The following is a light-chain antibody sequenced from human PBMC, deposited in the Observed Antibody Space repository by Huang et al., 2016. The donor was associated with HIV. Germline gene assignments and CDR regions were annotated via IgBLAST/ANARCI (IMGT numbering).Light chain of an antibody. V-gene: IGKV2-28*01. CDR1: QSLLDSNRYNY. CDR2: LAS. CDR3: MQDLQTPYT. Sequence: DIVMTQSALFLPVPPGEAASISCMSSQSLLDSNRYNYLSWYLQKPGQSPQLLISLASNRAPGVPERFSGSGSGSHFTLKISRVEAEDAGVYYCMQDLQTPYTFGQGTKLEIK. J-gene: IGKJ2*01.